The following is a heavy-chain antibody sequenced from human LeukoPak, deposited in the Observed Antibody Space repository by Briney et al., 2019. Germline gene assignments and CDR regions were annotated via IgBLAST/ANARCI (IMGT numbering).Heavy chain of an antibody. CDR2: IYYSGST. D-gene: IGHD3-22*01. Sequence: SETLSLTCTVSGGSISSGGYSWSWIRQHPGQGLEWIGYIYYSGSTYYNPSLKSRVTISVDTSKNQFSLKLSSVTAADTAVYYCARAPIVVVIFDYWGQGTLVTVSS. V-gene: IGHV4-31*03. CDR3: ARAPIVVVIFDY. J-gene: IGHJ4*02. CDR1: GGSISSGGYS.